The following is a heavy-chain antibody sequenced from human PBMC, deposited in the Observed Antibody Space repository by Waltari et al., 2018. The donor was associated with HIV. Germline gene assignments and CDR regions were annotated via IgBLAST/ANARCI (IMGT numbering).Heavy chain of an antibody. V-gene: IGHV4-39*01. CDR2: IYYTGDT. Sequence: LQLKESGPGLVKPSDTLSLTSAVSGASTRSKNYYWAWFRQSPGERLEWIATIYYTGDTYFVPSLKNRTSISVDSSKNLLSLSLASVTAADTAIYYCARQHAYTSDWFSQASFFNYWGPGTLVTVSS. J-gene: IGHJ1*01. CDR1: GASTRSKNYY. D-gene: IGHD3-9*01. CDR3: ARQHAYTSDWFSQASFFNY.